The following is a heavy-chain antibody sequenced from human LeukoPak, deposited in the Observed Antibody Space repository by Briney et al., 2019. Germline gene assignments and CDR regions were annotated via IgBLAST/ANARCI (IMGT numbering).Heavy chain of an antibody. Sequence: GGSLRLSCATSGFPFETNAMSWVRQAPGKGLEGVATIGNTETFYADSVTRRFTISRDNSKNTVNLQMNRLRVEDTAIYYCAKDWIQFNRVFDCFDSWGQGTLVTVSS. D-gene: IGHD5-18*01. CDR2: IGNTET. V-gene: IGHV3-23*01. CDR1: GFPFETNA. J-gene: IGHJ4*02. CDR3: AKDWIQFNRVFDCFDS.